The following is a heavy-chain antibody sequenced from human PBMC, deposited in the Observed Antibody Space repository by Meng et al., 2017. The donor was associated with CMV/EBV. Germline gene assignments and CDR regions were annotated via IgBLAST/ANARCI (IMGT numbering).Heavy chain of an antibody. J-gene: IGHJ4*02. Sequence: SATVSCKASGGTFSSYAISWVRQAPGQGLEWMGGIIPIFGTANYAQKFQGRVTITTDESTSTAYMELSSLRSEDTAVYYCASGSRDGYTFVFDYWGQGTLVTVSS. CDR1: GGTFSSYA. CDR2: IIPIFGTA. V-gene: IGHV1-69*05. CDR3: ASGSRDGYTFVFDY. D-gene: IGHD5-24*01.